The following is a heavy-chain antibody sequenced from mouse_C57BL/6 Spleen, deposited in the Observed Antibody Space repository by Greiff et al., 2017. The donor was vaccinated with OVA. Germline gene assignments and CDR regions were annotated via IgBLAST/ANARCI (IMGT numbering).Heavy chain of an antibody. J-gene: IGHJ4*01. V-gene: IGHV2-9-1*01. D-gene: IGHD1-3*01. CDR1: GFSLTSYA. CDR2: IWTGGGT. CDR3: ARYPIRDYYAMDY. Sequence: VQVVESGPGLVAPSQSLSITCTVSGFSLTSYAISWVRQPPGKGLEWLGVIWTGGGTNYNSALKSRLSISKDNSKSQVFLKMNSLQTDDTARYYCARYPIRDYYAMDYWGQGTSVTVSS.